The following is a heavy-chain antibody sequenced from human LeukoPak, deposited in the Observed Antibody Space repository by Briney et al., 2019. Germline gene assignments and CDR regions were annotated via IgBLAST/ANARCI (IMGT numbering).Heavy chain of an antibody. Sequence: GGSLRLSCAASGFTFSSYWMSWVRQAPGKGLEWVANIKPDGSDKFYVDSVKGRFTISRDNAKNSLYLQMNSLRAEDTAVYYCARTYSSGWYGRDAFDIWGQGTMVTVSS. CDR2: IKPDGSDK. J-gene: IGHJ3*02. V-gene: IGHV3-7*02. D-gene: IGHD6-19*01. CDR3: ARTYSSGWYGRDAFDI. CDR1: GFTFSSYW.